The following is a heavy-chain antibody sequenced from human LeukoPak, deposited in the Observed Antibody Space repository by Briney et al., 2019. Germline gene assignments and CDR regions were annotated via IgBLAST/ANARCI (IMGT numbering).Heavy chain of an antibody. V-gene: IGHV3-30*02. CDR3: ARWEWELLRNWFDP. CDR2: SQYDGSNE. CDR1: RFTFGSYG. J-gene: IGHJ5*02. D-gene: IGHD1-26*01. Sequence: GGSLRLSCAASRFTFGSYGMHWVRQAPGKGLEWVAYSQYDGSNEQYADSVKGRFSISRDSSKNILYLQMNSLRAEDTAVYYCARWEWELLRNWFDPWGQGTLVTVSS.